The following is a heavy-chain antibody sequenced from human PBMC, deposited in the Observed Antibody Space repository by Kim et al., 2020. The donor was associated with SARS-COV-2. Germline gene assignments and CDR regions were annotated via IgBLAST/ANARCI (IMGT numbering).Heavy chain of an antibody. CDR3: ARGIAAAGMVAEFDY. J-gene: IGHJ4*02. Sequence: ASVKVSCKASGYTFTSYYMHWVRQAPGQGLEWMGIINPSGGSTSYAQKFQGRVTMTRDTSTSTVYMELSSLRSEDTAVYYCARGIAAAGMVAEFDYWGQGTLVTVSS. V-gene: IGHV1-46*01. D-gene: IGHD6-13*01. CDR1: GYTFTSYY. CDR2: INPSGGST.